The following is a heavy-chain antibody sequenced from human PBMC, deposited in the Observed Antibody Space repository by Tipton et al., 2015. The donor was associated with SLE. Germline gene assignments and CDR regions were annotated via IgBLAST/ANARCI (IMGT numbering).Heavy chain of an antibody. Sequence: SLRLSCAASGFTFSSYAMSWVRRAPGKGLEWVSAISGSGGSTYYADSVKGRFTISRDNSKNTLYLQMNSLRAEDTAVYYCAREPGGPAATGGWFDPWGQGTLVTVSS. J-gene: IGHJ5*02. CDR2: ISGSGGST. CDR1: GFTFSSYA. CDR3: AREPGGPAATGGWFDP. D-gene: IGHD2-2*01. V-gene: IGHV3-23*01.